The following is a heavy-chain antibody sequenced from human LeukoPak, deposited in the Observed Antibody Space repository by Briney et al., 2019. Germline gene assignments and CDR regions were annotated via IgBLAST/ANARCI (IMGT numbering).Heavy chain of an antibody. J-gene: IGHJ4*02. Sequence: PSETLSLTCTVSGGSITSSSYYWGWIRQPPGKGLEWIGSIYYSGSTYYNPSLKSRVTISVDTSKNQFSLKLSSVTAADTAVYYCARAIVVSPPFDYWGQGTLVTVSS. CDR3: ARAIVVSPPFDY. V-gene: IGHV4-39*07. CDR1: GGSITSSSYY. CDR2: IYYSGST. D-gene: IGHD2-2*01.